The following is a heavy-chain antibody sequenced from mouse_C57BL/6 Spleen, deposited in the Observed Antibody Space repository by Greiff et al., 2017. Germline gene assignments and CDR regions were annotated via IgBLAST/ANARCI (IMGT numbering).Heavy chain of an antibody. CDR1: GYAFSSSW. Sequence: VKLQQSGPELVKPGASVKISCKASGYAFSSSWMNWVKQRPGKGLEWIGRIYPGDGDTNYNGKFKGKATLTADKSSSTAYMQLSSLTSEDSAVYFCARSPLSAMDYWGQGTSVTVSS. CDR3: ARSPLSAMDY. J-gene: IGHJ4*01. V-gene: IGHV1-82*01. CDR2: IYPGDGDT.